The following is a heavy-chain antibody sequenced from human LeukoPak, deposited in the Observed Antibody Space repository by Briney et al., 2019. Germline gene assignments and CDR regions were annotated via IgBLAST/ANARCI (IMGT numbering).Heavy chain of an antibody. D-gene: IGHD4-4*01. CDR3: ASTLATVTTSQYYYYGMDV. Sequence: ASVKVSCKASGYTFTGYYMHWVRQAPGQGLEWMGWINPNSGGTNYAQKFQGRVTMTRDTSISTAYMELSRLRSDDTAVYYCASTLATVTTSQYYYYGMDVWGQGTTVTVSS. CDR1: GYTFTGYY. J-gene: IGHJ6*02. V-gene: IGHV1-2*02. CDR2: INPNSGGT.